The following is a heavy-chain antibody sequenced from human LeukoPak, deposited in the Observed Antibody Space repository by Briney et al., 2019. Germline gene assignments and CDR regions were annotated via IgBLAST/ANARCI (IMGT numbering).Heavy chain of an antibody. CDR2: INPTGGST. D-gene: IGHD3-22*01. CDR3: ARGYYYDSGGLSRSTFEY. CDR1: GYTFSRYY. V-gene: IGHV1-46*01. Sequence: ASVKVSCKASGYTFSRYYIHWVRQAPGQGLEWMGTINPTGGSTTYTEKFQGRVTLTRDTSTSTVYMELSTLTSENTAMFYCARGYYYDSGGLSRSTFEYWGQGTQVTVSS. J-gene: IGHJ4*02.